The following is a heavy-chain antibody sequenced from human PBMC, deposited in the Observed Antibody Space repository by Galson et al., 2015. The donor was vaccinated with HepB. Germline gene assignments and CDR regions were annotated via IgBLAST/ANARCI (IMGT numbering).Heavy chain of an antibody. D-gene: IGHD3-22*01. CDR1: GFTFSTYW. Sequence: SLRLSCAASGFTFSTYWMHWXXQAXXXGLXXXSRINXXGSSTDYADSVKGRFTIARDNAKNTLYLQMNSLRVEDTAVYYCVREGYYHDSTCYYFDYWGQGTLVTVSS. CDR2: INXXGSST. J-gene: IGHJ4*02. V-gene: IGHV3-74*01. CDR3: VREGYYHDSTCYYFDY.